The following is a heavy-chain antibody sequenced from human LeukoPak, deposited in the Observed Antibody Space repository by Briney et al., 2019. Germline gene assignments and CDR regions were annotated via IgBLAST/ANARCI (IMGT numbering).Heavy chain of an antibody. CDR2: SGSGGSA. Sequence: PGGSLRLSCAASGFTFSDHAMSWVRQAPGKGLEWVSFSGSGGSAYYPGSVKGRFTISRDKSKDTVFLQMNSLRAEDTAVYFCAKGRSSTSSYDYWGQGTLVTVSS. V-gene: IGHV3-23*01. J-gene: IGHJ4*02. CDR1: GFTFSDHA. CDR3: AKGRSSTSSYDY. D-gene: IGHD2-2*01.